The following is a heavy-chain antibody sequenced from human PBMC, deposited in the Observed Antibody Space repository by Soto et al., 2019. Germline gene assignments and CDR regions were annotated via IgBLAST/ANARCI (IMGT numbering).Heavy chain of an antibody. V-gene: IGHV3-48*02. J-gene: IGHJ6*04. CDR2: ITSSSDTI. CDR3: GRVGVFTPRGFYYVMAV. Sequence: GSLRLSCAASGFTFSSFHMNWVRQAPGRGLEWVAYITSSSDTIYYSDSVKGRFTISRDNGKNSLFLQMNSLRDEDTAVYYCGRVGVFTPRGFYYVMAVGGKGPRATVPS. D-gene: IGHD3-3*01. CDR1: GFTFSSFH.